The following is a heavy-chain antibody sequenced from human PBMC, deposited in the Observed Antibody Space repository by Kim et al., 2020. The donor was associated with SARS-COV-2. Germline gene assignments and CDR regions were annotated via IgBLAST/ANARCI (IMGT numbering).Heavy chain of an antibody. CDR1: GGTFSSYA. D-gene: IGHD6-19*01. CDR2: IIPIFGTA. J-gene: IGHJ4*02. CDR3: AGIAVAGERGSDY. V-gene: IGHV1-69*13. Sequence: SVKVSCKASGGTFSSYAISWVRQAPGQGLEWMGGIIPIFGTANYAQKFQGRVTITADESTSTAYMELSSLRSEDTAVYYCAGIAVAGERGSDYWGQGTLVTVSS.